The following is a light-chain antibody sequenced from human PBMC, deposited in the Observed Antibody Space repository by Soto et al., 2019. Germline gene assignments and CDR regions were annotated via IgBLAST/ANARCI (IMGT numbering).Light chain of an antibody. CDR2: FDD. CDR3: QVWDRSSSHVI. Sequence: SYELSQPPSLSVAPGKTASISCGGDNIGIKSVHWYQQKPGQAPVLVIYFDDDRPSGIPERFSGSNSGNTATLTISRVEAGDEADYYCQVWDRSSSHVIFGGGTKLTVL. V-gene: IGLV3-21*04. J-gene: IGLJ2*01. CDR1: NIGIKS.